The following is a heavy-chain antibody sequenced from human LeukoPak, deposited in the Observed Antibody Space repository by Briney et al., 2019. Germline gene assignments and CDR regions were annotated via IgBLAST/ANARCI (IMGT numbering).Heavy chain of an antibody. CDR1: GGSISSSDYY. D-gene: IGHD6-13*01. Sequence: SETLSLTCTVSGGSISSSDYYWGWIRQPPGKGLEWIASIYYSGTTHYNPSLKSRVTMSVDTSKNQFSLKLSSVTAADTAVYYCARTYSSSWYLLGGYFDYWGQGTLVTVSS. V-gene: IGHV4-39*07. CDR3: ARTYSSSWYLLGGYFDY. CDR2: IYYSGTT. J-gene: IGHJ4*02.